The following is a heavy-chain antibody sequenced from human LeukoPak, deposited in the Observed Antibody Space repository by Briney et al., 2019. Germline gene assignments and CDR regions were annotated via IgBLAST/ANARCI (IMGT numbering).Heavy chain of an antibody. Sequence: PGGSLRLSCAASGFTFTSYSMNWVRQAPGKGLEWVSVISGSGGRPYYADSVKGRFTISRDNSKNTLYLQMNSLRAEDMGVYYCAKGGSVTAPDDAFDVWGQGTMVTVSS. D-gene: IGHD5/OR15-5a*01. CDR3: AKGGSVTAPDDAFDV. J-gene: IGHJ3*01. CDR1: GFTFTSYS. V-gene: IGHV3-23*01. CDR2: ISGSGGRP.